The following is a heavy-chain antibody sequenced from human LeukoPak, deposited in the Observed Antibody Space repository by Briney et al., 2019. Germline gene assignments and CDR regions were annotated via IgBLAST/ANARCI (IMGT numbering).Heavy chain of an antibody. D-gene: IGHD2-2*01. V-gene: IGHV1-2*02. CDR3: ARDEGYCSSTSCYVIFDY. CDR1: GYTFTSYG. J-gene: IGHJ4*02. Sequence: GASVKVSCKASGYTFTSYGISWVRQAPGQGLEWMGWINPNSGGTNYAQKFQGRVTMTRDTSISTAYMELSRLRSDDTAVYYCARDEGYCSSTSCYVIFDYWGQGTLVTVSS. CDR2: INPNSGGT.